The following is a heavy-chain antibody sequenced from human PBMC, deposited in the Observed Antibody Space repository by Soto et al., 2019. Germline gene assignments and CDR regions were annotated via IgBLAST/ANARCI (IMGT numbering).Heavy chain of an antibody. J-gene: IGHJ6*02. CDR1: GFTFSSYA. Sequence: EVQLLESGGGLVQPGGSLRLSCAASGFTFSSYAMSWVRQAPGKGLEWVSAISGSGGSTYYADSVKGRFTISRDNSKNTLYLQMNSLRAEDTAVYYCAKDLLVEYQRFGELEKNYYYYYGMDVWGQGTTVTVSS. D-gene: IGHD3-10*01. V-gene: IGHV3-23*01. CDR2: ISGSGGST. CDR3: AKDLLVEYQRFGELEKNYYYYYGMDV.